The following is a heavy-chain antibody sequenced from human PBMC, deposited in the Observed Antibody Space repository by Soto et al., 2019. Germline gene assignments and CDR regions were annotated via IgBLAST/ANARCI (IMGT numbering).Heavy chain of an antibody. CDR3: ARDGLSSSSSFDY. J-gene: IGHJ4*02. CDR1: GYSFTDYW. V-gene: IGHV5-51*01. D-gene: IGHD6-6*01. CDR2: IYPGDSDT. Sequence: EVQLVQSGAEVTKPGESLKISCKASGYSFTDYWIGWVRQMPGKGLEWMGIIYPGDSDTKYSPSFQGQVTMSADKSISHAYLQWNSLKASDTSMYYCARDGLSSSSSFDYWGQGTLVTVSS.